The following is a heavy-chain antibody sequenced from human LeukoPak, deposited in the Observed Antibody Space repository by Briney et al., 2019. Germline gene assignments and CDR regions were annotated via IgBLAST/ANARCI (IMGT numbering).Heavy chain of an antibody. D-gene: IGHD3-16*02. CDR2: ISGSGGTT. CDR1: GFTFSSYA. J-gene: IGHJ4*02. CDR3: ARDDYDYVWGSYRYFDY. Sequence: PGGSLRLSCAASGFTFSSYAMSWVRQAPGKGLEWVSSISGSGGTTYYADSVKGRFTISRDNPNNTLDLQMNSLRAEDTAVYYCARDDYDYVWGSYRYFDYWGQGTLVTVSS. V-gene: IGHV3-23*01.